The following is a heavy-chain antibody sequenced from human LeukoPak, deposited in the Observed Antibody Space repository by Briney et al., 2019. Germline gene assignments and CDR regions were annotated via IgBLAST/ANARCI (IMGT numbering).Heavy chain of an antibody. CDR1: GGSISSYY. CDR2: IYYSGST. Sequence: SETLSLTCTVSGGSISSYYWSWIRQPPGKGLEWIGYIYYSGSTNYNPSLKSRVTISVDTSKNQFSLKLSSVTATDTAVYYCARVGTGTTVYYYMDVWGKGTTVTVSS. V-gene: IGHV4-59*08. D-gene: IGHD1-7*01. J-gene: IGHJ6*03. CDR3: ARVGTGTTVYYYMDV.